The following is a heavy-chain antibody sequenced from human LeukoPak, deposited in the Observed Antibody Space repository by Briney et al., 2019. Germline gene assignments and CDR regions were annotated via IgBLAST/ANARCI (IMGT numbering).Heavy chain of an antibody. CDR1: GGSFSGYY. CDR2: INHSRST. V-gene: IGHV4-34*01. J-gene: IGHJ4*02. CDR3: ARAPMVRGDPFDY. D-gene: IGHD3-10*01. Sequence: SETLSLTCAVYGGSFSGYYWSWIRQPPGKGLEWIGEINHSRSTNYNPSLKSRVTISVDTSKNQFSLKLSSVTAADTAVYYCARAPMVRGDPFDYWGQGTLVTISS.